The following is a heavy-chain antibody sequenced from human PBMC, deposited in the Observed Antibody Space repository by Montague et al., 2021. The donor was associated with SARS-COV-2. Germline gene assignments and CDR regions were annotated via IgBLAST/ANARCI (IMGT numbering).Heavy chain of an antibody. D-gene: IGHD3-9*01. J-gene: IGHJ6*02. Sequence: TLSLTCAVSGDSITGGFYYWSWLRQPAGRGLEWIGRIHTSGSTNYNPSLKTRVTISLDRSKNQFSLILSSVTAADTAVYFCARDFDWQQDPSTDYFHYGMDVWGQGTTVIVSS. CDR2: IHTSGST. CDR3: ARDFDWQQDPSTDYFHYGMDV. CDR1: GDSITGGFYY. V-gene: IGHV4-61*02.